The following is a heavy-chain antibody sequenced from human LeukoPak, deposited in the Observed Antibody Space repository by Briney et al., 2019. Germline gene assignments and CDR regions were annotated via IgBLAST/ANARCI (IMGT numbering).Heavy chain of an antibody. D-gene: IGHD5-18*01. CDR3: PRGGKYSYGHFDY. V-gene: IGHV3-74*01. CDR1: GFTFSSYW. J-gene: IGHJ4*02. Sequence: GGSLRLSCAASGFTFSSYWMHWVRQAPGKGLVWVSRINSDGSSTSYADSVKGRFTISRDNAKNTLYLQVNSLRVEDTAVYYCPRGGKYSYGHFDYWGQGTLVTVSS. CDR2: INSDGSST.